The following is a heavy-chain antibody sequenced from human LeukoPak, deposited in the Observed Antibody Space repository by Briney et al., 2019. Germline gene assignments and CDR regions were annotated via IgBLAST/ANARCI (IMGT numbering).Heavy chain of an antibody. J-gene: IGHJ4*02. CDR1: GFTFSSYW. CDR3: AREPAAAGPEPDDY. CDR2: INSDGSST. D-gene: IGHD6-13*01. V-gene: IGHV3-74*01. Sequence: PGGSLRLXCAASGFTFSSYWMHWVRQAPGKGLVWVSRINSDGSSTSYADSVKGRFTISRDNAKNTLYLQMNSLRAEDTAVYYCAREPAAAGPEPDDYWGQGTLVTVSS.